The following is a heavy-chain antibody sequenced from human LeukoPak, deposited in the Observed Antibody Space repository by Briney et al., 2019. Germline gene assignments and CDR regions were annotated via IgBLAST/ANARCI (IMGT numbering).Heavy chain of an antibody. CDR3: ARGYSGSYYYYYYMDV. CDR2: IYTSGST. D-gene: IGHD1-26*01. J-gene: IGHJ6*03. Sequence: SETLSLTCIVSGGSISSYYWSWIRQPAGKGLEWIGRIYTSGSTNYNPSLKSRVTMSVDTSKSQFSLKLSSVTAADTAVYYCARGYSGSYYYYYYMDVWGKGTTVTVSS. CDR1: GGSISSYY. V-gene: IGHV4-4*07.